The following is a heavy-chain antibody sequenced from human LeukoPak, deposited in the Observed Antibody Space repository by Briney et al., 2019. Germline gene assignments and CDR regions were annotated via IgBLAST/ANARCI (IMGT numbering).Heavy chain of an antibody. J-gene: IGHJ6*02. Sequence: GGSLRLSCAASGFTFSDYYMSWIRQAPGKGLEWVSYISSSGSTIYYADSVKGRFTISRDNAKTTLYLQMNSLRPEDTAVYYCARDSGTQGPYYYGLDVWGQGTTVTASS. V-gene: IGHV3-11*04. D-gene: IGHD1-7*01. CDR1: GFTFSDYY. CDR3: ARDSGTQGPYYYGLDV. CDR2: ISSSGSTI.